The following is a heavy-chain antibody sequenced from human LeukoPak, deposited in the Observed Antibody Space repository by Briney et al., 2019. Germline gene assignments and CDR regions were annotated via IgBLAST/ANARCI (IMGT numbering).Heavy chain of an antibody. CDR3: ARERGIAAADY. V-gene: IGHV4-39*07. CDR2: IYYSGST. D-gene: IGHD6-13*01. CDR1: GDSISGSRYY. J-gene: IGHJ4*02. Sequence: SETLSLTCTVSGDSISGSRYYWGWIRQPPGKGLEWIGSIYYSGSTYFKPSLKSRVTISVDTSKNRFSLKLSSVTAADTAVYYCARERGIAAADYWGQGTLVTVSS.